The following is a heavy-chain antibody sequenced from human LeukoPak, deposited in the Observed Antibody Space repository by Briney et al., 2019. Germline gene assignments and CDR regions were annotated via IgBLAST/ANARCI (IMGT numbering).Heavy chain of an antibody. D-gene: IGHD3-22*01. Sequence: PGGSLRLSCAASGFTFNDYGMSWVRQAPGQGLEWVSAINWNGSSTGYADSVKGRFTISRDNAKNSLYLQMNSLRAEDTALYYCARNFGGGDSSGPYYWGQGTLVTVSS. CDR3: ARNFGGGDSSGPYY. CDR2: INWNGSST. V-gene: IGHV3-20*04. J-gene: IGHJ4*02. CDR1: GFTFNDYG.